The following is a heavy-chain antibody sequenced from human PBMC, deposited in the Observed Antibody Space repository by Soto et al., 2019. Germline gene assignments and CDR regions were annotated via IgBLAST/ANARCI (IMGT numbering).Heavy chain of an antibody. V-gene: IGHV4-59*08. CDR1: GGSISGHY. Sequence: QVQLQESGPGLVKPSETLSLSCSVSGGSISGHYWSWVRQTPGKGLEWIGYMYYSGSTNYNPSLQRRVTISVEATKNHFSLRLTSVTAADTAVYYCARGPYYDLIWNYYYRDVWGKGTTVTVSS. J-gene: IGHJ6*03. CDR3: ARGPYYDLIWNYYYRDV. D-gene: IGHD3-16*01. CDR2: MYYSGST.